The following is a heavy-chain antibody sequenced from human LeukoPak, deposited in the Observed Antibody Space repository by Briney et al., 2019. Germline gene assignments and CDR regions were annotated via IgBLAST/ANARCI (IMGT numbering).Heavy chain of an antibody. D-gene: IGHD2-2*01. Sequence: ASVKFLSSAAGYTSTSYGIRWGRQAPGQGLEWMGWISAYNGNTNYAQKLQGRVTMTTDTSTSTAYMELRSLRSDDTAVYYCARGGIVVRMGLENWGQGTLVTVSS. V-gene: IGHV1-18*01. CDR1: GYTSTSYG. CDR2: ISAYNGNT. CDR3: ARGGIVVRMGLEN. J-gene: IGHJ4*02.